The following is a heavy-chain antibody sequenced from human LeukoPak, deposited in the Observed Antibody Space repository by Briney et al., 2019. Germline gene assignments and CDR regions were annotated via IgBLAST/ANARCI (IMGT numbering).Heavy chain of an antibody. CDR1: GGSFSGYF. CDR2: INHSGST. V-gene: IGHV4-34*01. Sequence: SETLSLTCAVYGGSFSGYFWSWIRQPPGKGLEWIGEINHSGSTNYNPSLKSRVTISVDTSKNQFSLKLSSVTAADTAVCYCAGGVEIFYYFDYWGQGTLVTVSS. J-gene: IGHJ4*02. D-gene: IGHD5-24*01. CDR3: AGGVEIFYYFDY.